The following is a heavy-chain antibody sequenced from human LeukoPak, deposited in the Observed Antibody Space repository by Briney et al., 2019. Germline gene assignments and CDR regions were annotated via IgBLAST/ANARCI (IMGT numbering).Heavy chain of an antibody. CDR3: ARGRGRYQLLYRYYYYMDV. CDR1: GYMFINHG. CDR2: ISGFSGNA. Sequence: ASVKVSCKASGYMFINHGISWVRQAPGQGLEWMGWISGFSGNANYAQNFQGRVTITRNTSISTAYMELSSLRSEDTAVYYCARGRGRYQLLYRYYYYMDVWGKGTTVTVSS. D-gene: IGHD2-2*02. J-gene: IGHJ6*03. V-gene: IGHV1-8*01.